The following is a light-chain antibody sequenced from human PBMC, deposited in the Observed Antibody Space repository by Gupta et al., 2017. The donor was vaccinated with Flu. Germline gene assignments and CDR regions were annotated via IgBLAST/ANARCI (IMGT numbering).Light chain of an antibody. CDR3: QQVNNYPLT. CDR2: TVS. V-gene: IGKV1-9*01. J-gene: IGKJ4*01. Sequence: GERVTITCRAIQGISRFLARYQQKPGKAPKRVIYTVSTLQSGGPSRFSGSGAGTEYTLTISSLQPEDFATYYCQQVNNYPLTFGGGTKVEIK. CDR1: QGISRF.